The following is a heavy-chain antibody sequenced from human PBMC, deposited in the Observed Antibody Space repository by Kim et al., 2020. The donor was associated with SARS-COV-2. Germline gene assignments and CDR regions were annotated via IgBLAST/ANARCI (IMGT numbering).Heavy chain of an antibody. V-gene: IGHV3-23*01. D-gene: IGHD1-26*01. Sequence: GGSLRLSCAASGFTFSAYAMSWVRQAPGKGLQWVSAISVSGGTTYYADSVKGRFTISRDNSKNTLYLQMHSLRIDDDTAVYYCAKAISSRKELDAMDVWGQGTTVTVSS. J-gene: IGHJ6*02. CDR3: AKAISSRKELDAMDV. CDR1: GFTFSAYA. CDR2: ISVSGGTT.